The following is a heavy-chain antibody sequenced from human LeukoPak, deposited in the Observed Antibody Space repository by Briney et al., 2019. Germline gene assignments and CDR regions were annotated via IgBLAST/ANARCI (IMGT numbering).Heavy chain of an antibody. V-gene: IGHV3-7*01. J-gene: IGHJ4*02. CDR1: GFTFSSYW. Sequence: GGSLRLSCAASGFTFSSYWMSWVRQAPGKGLEWVANIKQDGSEKYYVDSVKGRFTISRDNAKNSLYLQMNSLRAEDTAVYYCARRGGIAAAGFDYWGQGTLVTVSS. CDR2: IKQDGSEK. D-gene: IGHD6-13*01. CDR3: ARRGGIAAAGFDY.